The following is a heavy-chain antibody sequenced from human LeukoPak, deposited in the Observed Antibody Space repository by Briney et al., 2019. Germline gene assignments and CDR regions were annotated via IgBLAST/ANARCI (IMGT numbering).Heavy chain of an antibody. J-gene: IGHJ4*02. D-gene: IGHD6-19*01. CDR2: IGTAGDT. Sequence: PGGSLRLSCAASGFTFSSYDMHWVRHATGKGLEWVSAIGTAGDTYYPGSVKGRFTISRENAKNSLYLQMNSLRAGDTAVYYCARAEQWLGSFDYWGQGTLVTVSS. V-gene: IGHV3-13*01. CDR3: ARAEQWLGSFDY. CDR1: GFTFSSYD.